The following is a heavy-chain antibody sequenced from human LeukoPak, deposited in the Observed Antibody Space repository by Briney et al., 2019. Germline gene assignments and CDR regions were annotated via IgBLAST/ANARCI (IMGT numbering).Heavy chain of an antibody. CDR1: GGTFSSYA. V-gene: IGHV1-69*01. J-gene: IGHJ5*02. Sequence: GASVQVSCKASGGTFSSYAISWVRQAPGQGLEWMGGIIPIFGTANYAQKFQGRVTITADESTSTAYMELSSLRSEDTAVYYCARDSITMVRGVTQEGWFDPWGQGTLVTVSS. CDR2: IIPIFGTA. CDR3: ARDSITMVRGVTQEGWFDP. D-gene: IGHD3-10*01.